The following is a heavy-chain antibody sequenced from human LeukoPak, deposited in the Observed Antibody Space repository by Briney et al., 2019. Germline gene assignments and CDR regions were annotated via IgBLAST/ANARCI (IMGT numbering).Heavy chain of an antibody. CDR3: TTMPFYDSSGYYYGYY. Sequence: KTGGSLRLSCAASGFTFSNAWMSWVRQAPGKGLEWVGRIKSKTDGGTTDYAAPMKGRFTISRDDSRNTLYLQMHSLKTADTAVYYCTTMPFYDSSGYYYGYYWGQGTLVTVSS. CDR1: GFTFSNAW. V-gene: IGHV3-15*01. CDR2: IKSKTDGGTT. D-gene: IGHD3-22*01. J-gene: IGHJ4*02.